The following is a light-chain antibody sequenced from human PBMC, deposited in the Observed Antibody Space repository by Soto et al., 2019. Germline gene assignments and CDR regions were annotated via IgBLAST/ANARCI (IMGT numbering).Light chain of an antibody. CDR3: QQYNSFSWT. CDR2: DAS. CDR1: QSISAW. V-gene: IGKV1-5*01. Sequence: EIQMTQSPSTLSSSVGDRVTITCRASQSISAWLAWYQQKPGKAPKLLIYDASSLESGVPSRFRGSGSATKFTLTISSLQPDDFEAYYCQQYNSFSWTFGQGTKVDIK. J-gene: IGKJ1*01.